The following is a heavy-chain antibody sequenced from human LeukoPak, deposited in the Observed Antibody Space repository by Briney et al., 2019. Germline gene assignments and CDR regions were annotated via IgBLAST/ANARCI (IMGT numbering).Heavy chain of an antibody. Sequence: SETLSLTCTVSGGSISSYYWSWIRQPPGRGLECIGYIYYSGSTNYNPSLKSRVTISVDTSKNQFSLKLSSVTAADTAVYYCASATLIVAAAFDIWGQGTMVTVSS. D-gene: IGHD2-15*01. CDR1: GGSISSYY. J-gene: IGHJ3*02. V-gene: IGHV4-59*01. CDR3: ASATLIVAAAFDI. CDR2: IYYSGST.